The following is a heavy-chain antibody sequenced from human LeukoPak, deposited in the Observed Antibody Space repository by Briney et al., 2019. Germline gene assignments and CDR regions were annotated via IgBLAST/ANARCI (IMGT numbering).Heavy chain of an antibody. Sequence: KPSETLSLTCAVYGGSFSGYYWSWIRQPPGKGLEWIGEINHSGSTNYNPSLKSRVTISVDTSKNQFSLKLSSVTAADTAVYYCARGGRLGLYYYGVDVWGKGTTVTVSS. J-gene: IGHJ6*04. D-gene: IGHD3-16*01. V-gene: IGHV4-34*01. CDR2: INHSGST. CDR3: ARGGRLGLYYYGVDV. CDR1: GGSFSGYY.